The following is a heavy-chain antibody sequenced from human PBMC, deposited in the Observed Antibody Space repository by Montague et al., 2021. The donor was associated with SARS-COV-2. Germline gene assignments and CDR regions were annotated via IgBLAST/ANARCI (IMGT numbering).Heavy chain of an antibody. CDR2: IFYIGST. Sequence: SETLSLTCSVSGDSLTYFYWSWLRQTPGKGLEWIGYIFYIGSTKYNPSLQSRVTFSVDTSRNQFSLNLDSVTAADTGVYYCARGATRSFDHWGQGVLVTVSS. V-gene: IGHV4-59*01. CDR1: GDSLTYFY. CDR3: ARGATRSFDH. D-gene: IGHD1-1*01. J-gene: IGHJ4*02.